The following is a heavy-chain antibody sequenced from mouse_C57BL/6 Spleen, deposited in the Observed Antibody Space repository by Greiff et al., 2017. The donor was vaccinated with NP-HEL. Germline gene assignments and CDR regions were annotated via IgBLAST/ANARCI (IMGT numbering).Heavy chain of an antibody. CDR2: IDPSDSYT. CDR3: AREDGKDYFDY. J-gene: IGHJ2*01. CDR1: GYTFTSYW. Sequence: QVQLQQPGAELVKPGASVKLSCEASGYTFTSYWMQWVKQRPGQGLEWIGEIDPSDSYTNYNQKFKGKATLTVDTSSSTAYMQLSSLTSEDSAVYYCAREDGKDYFDYWGQGTTLTVSS. V-gene: IGHV1-50*01. D-gene: IGHD2-1*01.